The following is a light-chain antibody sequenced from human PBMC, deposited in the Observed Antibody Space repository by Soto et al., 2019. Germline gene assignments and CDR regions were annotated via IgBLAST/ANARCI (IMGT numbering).Light chain of an antibody. Sequence: EIVLTQSPGTLSLSPGERATLSCRASQSVSNYLAWYQQKPGQAPRLLIYGASRRATVIPDRFSGSGSGTDVTLTISRLEPEDVAVYYCQQYGGSPQTFGQGTNVEIK. CDR3: QQYGGSPQT. V-gene: IGKV3-20*01. CDR2: GAS. J-gene: IGKJ1*01. CDR1: QSVSNY.